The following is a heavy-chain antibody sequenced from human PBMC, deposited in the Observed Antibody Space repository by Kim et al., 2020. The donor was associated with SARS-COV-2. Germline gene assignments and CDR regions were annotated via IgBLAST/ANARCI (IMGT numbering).Heavy chain of an antibody. V-gene: IGHV3-7*03. D-gene: IGHD3-10*01. CDR1: GFTFSSYW. CDR2: IKQDGSEK. Sequence: GGSLRLSCAASGFTFSSYWMSWVRQAPGKGLEWVANIKQDGSEKYYVDSVKGRFTISRDNAKNSLYLQMNSLRAEDTAVYYCARAQGYHERITMVRGVIITLFNYYYGMDVWGQGTTVTVSS. J-gene: IGHJ6*02. CDR3: ARAQGYHERITMVRGVIITLFNYYYGMDV.